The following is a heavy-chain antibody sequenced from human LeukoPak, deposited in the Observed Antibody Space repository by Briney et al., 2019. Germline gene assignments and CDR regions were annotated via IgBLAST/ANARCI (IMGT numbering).Heavy chain of an antibody. D-gene: IGHD3-10*01. V-gene: IGHV3-7*05. J-gene: IGHJ3*02. Sequence: GGSLRLSCAASGFTFSSYWMSWVRQAPGKGLEWVANIKQDGSEKYYVDSVKGRFTISRDNAKNSLYLQMSSLRAEDTAVYYCARHGLGAHTDALDIWGQGTMVTISS. CDR1: GFTFSSYW. CDR2: IKQDGSEK. CDR3: ARHGLGAHTDALDI.